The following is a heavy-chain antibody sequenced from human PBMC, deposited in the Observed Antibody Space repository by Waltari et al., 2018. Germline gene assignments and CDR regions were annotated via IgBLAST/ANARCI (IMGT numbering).Heavy chain of an antibody. CDR2: IKQDGSEK. Sequence: EVQLVESGGGLVQPGGSLRLSCAASGFTFSSYWMSWVRPAPGKGLEWVANIKQDGSEKYYVDSVKGRFTISRDNAKNSLYLQMNSLRAEDTAVYYCARGIRFSGYSNFDYWGQGTLVTVSS. V-gene: IGHV3-7*01. CDR3: ARGIRFSGYSNFDY. D-gene: IGHD3-22*01. J-gene: IGHJ4*02. CDR1: GFTFSSYW.